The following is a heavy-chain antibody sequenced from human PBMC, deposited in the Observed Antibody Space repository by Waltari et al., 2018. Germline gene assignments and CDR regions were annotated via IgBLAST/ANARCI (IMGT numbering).Heavy chain of an antibody. Sequence: QVQLQESGSGLVKPSQTLSPTCSVSGDSISSGSYWWTWLRQYPGKGLEWIGYVYKSGSTYYNPSLKSLVIISVDMSENQFSLRLNSVTAADTAVYYCARVGGIRGYAPVGAFDIWGQGKMVTISS. CDR2: VYKSGST. CDR3: ARVGGIRGYAPVGAFDI. V-gene: IGHV4-31*01. D-gene: IGHD2-2*01. J-gene: IGHJ3*02. CDR1: GDSISSGSYW.